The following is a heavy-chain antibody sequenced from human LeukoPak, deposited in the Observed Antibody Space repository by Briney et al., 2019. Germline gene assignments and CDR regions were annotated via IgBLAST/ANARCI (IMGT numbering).Heavy chain of an antibody. V-gene: IGHV1-2*04. CDR1: GYTFTGYY. J-gene: IGHJ3*02. CDR3: ARAVTYYYGSGSYYPHDAFDI. D-gene: IGHD3-10*01. Sequence: SVKVSCKASGYTFTGYYMHWVRQAPGQGLEWMGWINPNSGGTNYAQKFQGWVTMTRDTSISTAYMELSRLRSDDTAVYYCARAVTYYYGSGSYYPHDAFDIWGQGTMVTVSS. CDR2: INPNSGGT.